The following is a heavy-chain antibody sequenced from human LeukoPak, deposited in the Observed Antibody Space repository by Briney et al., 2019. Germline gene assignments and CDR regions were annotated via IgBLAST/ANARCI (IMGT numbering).Heavy chain of an antibody. J-gene: IGHJ4*02. Sequence: QPGGSLRLSCAASGFTFSSDEMNWVRQAPGKGLEWVSYISSSGSTIYYADSVKGRFTISRDNAKNSLYLQMNSLRAEDTAVYYCAPYYDILTGYPYWGQGTLVTVSS. V-gene: IGHV3-48*03. CDR2: ISSSGSTI. D-gene: IGHD3-9*01. CDR1: GFTFSSDE. CDR3: APYYDILTGYPY.